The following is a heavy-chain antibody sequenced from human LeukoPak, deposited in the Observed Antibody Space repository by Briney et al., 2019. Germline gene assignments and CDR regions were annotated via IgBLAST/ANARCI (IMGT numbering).Heavy chain of an antibody. CDR1: GGTFSSYA. D-gene: IGHD6-19*01. J-gene: IGHJ3*02. Sequence: SVKVSCKASGGTFSSYAINWVRQAPGQGLEWMGGIIPMFGTANYAQKFQGRVTITADKSTSTAYMELSSLRSEDTAVYYCARDQEEQWLAHDAFDIWGQGTMVTASS. CDR3: ARDQEEQWLAHDAFDI. CDR2: IIPMFGTA. V-gene: IGHV1-69*06.